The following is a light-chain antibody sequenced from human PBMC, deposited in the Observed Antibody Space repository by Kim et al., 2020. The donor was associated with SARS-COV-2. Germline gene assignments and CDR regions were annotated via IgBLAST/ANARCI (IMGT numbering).Light chain of an antibody. CDR1: QSVTSSY. V-gene: IGKV3-20*01. CDR3: QQYGSSPVT. J-gene: IGKJ2*01. Sequence: LSPGERATASCRARQSVTSSYLAWYQQKPGQTPRLLIYGPSSRATGVPDRFSGSESGTDFTLTISSLEPEEFAVYYCQQYGSSPVTFGQGTKLEI. CDR2: GPS.